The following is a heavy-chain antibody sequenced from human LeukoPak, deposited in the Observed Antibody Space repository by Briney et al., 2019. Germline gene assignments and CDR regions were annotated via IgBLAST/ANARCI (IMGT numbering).Heavy chain of an antibody. CDR3: AKDREYSSSWNYYFDS. CDR2: ISYDGSNK. V-gene: IGHV3-30-3*01. CDR1: GFTFSCYA. Sequence: GGSLRLSCAASGFTFSCYALHWVRQAPGKGLEWVAIISYDGSNKYYADSVKGRFTISRDKSKNTMSLQMNSLRAEDTAVYFCAKDREYSSSWNYYFDSWGQGTLVTVSS. J-gene: IGHJ4*02. D-gene: IGHD6-13*01.